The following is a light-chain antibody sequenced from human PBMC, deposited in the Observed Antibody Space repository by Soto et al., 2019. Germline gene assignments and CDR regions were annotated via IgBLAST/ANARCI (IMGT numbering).Light chain of an antibody. V-gene: IGLV2-23*02. J-gene: IGLJ1*01. CDR1: SSDVGNYNL. CDR3: CSYAGSSTFYV. CDR2: EVS. Sequence: QSVLTQPASVSGSPGQAITISCTGTSSDVGNYNLVSWYQQHPGKAPTVMIYEVSKRPSGVSNRFSGSKSGNTASLTISGLQAEDEADYYRCSYAGSSTFYVFGTGTKLTVL.